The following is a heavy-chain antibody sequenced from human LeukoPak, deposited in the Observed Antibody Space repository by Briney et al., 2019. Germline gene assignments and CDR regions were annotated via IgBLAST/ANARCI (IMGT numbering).Heavy chain of an antibody. CDR3: ARTYYYDSSGPVDY. CDR1: GGSISSSSYY. J-gene: IGHJ4*02. Sequence: SETLSLTCTVSGGSISSSSYYWGWIRQPPGKGLEWIGSIYYSGRTYYNPSLKSRVTISVDTSKNHFPLKLSSVTAADTAVYYCARTYYYDSSGPVDYWGQGTQVTVSS. CDR2: IYYSGRT. V-gene: IGHV4-39*02. D-gene: IGHD3-22*01.